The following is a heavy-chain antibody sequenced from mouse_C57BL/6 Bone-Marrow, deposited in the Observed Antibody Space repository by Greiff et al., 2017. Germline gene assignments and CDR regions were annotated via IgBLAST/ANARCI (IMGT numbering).Heavy chain of an antibody. CDR2: IDPANGNP. Sequence: VQLQQPVAELVRPGASVKLSCTASGFNIKNTYMHWVKQRPEQGLEWIGRIDPANGNPNYAPKFQGKATITADKSSNTAYLQRSSLTSEDTAIYYGARSGGNPRCRYFDVWGTGTTGTVSS. V-gene: IGHV14-3*01. CDR1: GFNIKNTY. J-gene: IGHJ1*03. CDR3: ARSGGNPRCRYFDV. D-gene: IGHD2-1*01.